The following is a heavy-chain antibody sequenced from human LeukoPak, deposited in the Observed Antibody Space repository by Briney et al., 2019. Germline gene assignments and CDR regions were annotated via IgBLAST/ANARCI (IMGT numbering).Heavy chain of an antibody. V-gene: IGHV3-21*01. CDR2: ISSSSSYI. D-gene: IGHD4-17*01. Sequence: GGSLRLSCAASGFTFSSYAMHWVRQAPGKGLEWVSSISSSSSYIYYADSVKGRFTISRDNAKNSLYLQMNSLRAEDTAVYYCARAAVHDYGDYFDYWGQGTLVTVSS. CDR1: GFTFSSYA. CDR3: ARAAVHDYGDYFDY. J-gene: IGHJ4*02.